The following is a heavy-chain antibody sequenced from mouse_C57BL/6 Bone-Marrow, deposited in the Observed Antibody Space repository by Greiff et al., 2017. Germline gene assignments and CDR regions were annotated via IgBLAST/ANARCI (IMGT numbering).Heavy chain of an antibody. Sequence: QVQLQQPGAELVMPGASVKLSCKASGYTFTSYWMHWVKQRPGQGLEWIGEIDPSDSYTNYNQKFNGKSTLTVDKSSSTAYMQLSSLASEDSAVYYCAREIYLWYCDVWGTGTTVTVSS. CDR1: GYTFTSYW. CDR3: AREIYLWYCDV. D-gene: IGHD1-1*01. J-gene: IGHJ1*03. CDR2: IDPSDSYT. V-gene: IGHV1-69*01.